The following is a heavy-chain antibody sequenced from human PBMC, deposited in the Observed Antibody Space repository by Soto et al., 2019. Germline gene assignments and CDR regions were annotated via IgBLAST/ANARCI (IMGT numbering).Heavy chain of an antibody. CDR2: INHLTTT. CDR1: GGSFSSYH. D-gene: IGHD5-18*01. CDR3: ARGYDTALAPIF. J-gene: IGHJ4*02. Sequence: PSETLSLSCDVNGGSFSSYHWSWIRQPPGKGLEWTGEINHLTTTNYNPSLKSRVIITLDTPKNQFSLKLSSVTAADTAVYYCARGYDTALAPIFWGQGILVTVSS. V-gene: IGHV4-34*01.